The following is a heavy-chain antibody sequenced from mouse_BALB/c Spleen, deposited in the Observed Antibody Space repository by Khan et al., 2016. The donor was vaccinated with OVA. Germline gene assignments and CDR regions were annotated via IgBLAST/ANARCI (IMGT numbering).Heavy chain of an antibody. CDR3: ARNSYMYDFTY. CDR2: IRSGGNT. D-gene: IGHD2-14*01. V-gene: IGHV2-2*01. CDR1: GFSLTTYG. Sequence: QVQLQQSGPGLVQPSQSLSITCTVSGFSLTTYGVHWVRQSPGKGLEWLGVIRSGGNTDYNAAFISRLSITKDTSKSQVFFKMDSLQADDTAVYYCARNSYMYDFTYWGQGTLVTGSA. J-gene: IGHJ3*01.